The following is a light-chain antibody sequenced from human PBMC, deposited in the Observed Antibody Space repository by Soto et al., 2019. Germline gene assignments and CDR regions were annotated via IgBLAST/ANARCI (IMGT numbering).Light chain of an antibody. CDR3: QQYDNLPPYT. J-gene: IGKJ2*01. CDR2: DAS. V-gene: IGKV1-33*01. CDR1: QDISNY. Sequence: DIQMTQSPSSLSASVGDRVTITCQASQDISNYLNWYQQKPGKAPKLLIYDASNLETGVPSRFSGSGSATDFTSTISSLQPEDIATYYCQQYDNLPPYTFGQGTKLEIK.